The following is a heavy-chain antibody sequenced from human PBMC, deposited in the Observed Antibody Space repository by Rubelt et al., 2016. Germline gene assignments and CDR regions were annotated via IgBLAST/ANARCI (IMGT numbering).Heavy chain of an antibody. CDR3: ASDYGV. V-gene: IGHV1-18*01. CDR2: ISTYNGNT. Sequence: QVQLVQSGAEVKKPGASVKVSCKASGYTFTTYGISWVRQAPGQGLEWMGWISTYNGNTDYAQKLQGRITVTTDKPTSTVYMELRSLRSDDTAMYYCASDYGVWGQGTTVTVS. CDR1: GYTFTTYG. J-gene: IGHJ6*02. D-gene: IGHD3-10*01.